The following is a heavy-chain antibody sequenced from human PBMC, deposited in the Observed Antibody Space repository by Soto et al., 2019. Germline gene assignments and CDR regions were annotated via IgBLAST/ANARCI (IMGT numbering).Heavy chain of an antibody. CDR3: ARGVVVAATRLWNYYYYYMDV. V-gene: IGHV6-1*01. J-gene: IGHJ6*03. CDR1: GDSVSSNSAA. D-gene: IGHD2-15*01. CDR2: TYYRSKWYN. Sequence: SQTLSLTCAISGDSVSSNSAAWNWIRQSPSRGLEWLGRTYYRSKWYNDYAVSVKSRITINPDTSKNQFSLQLNSVTPEDTAVYYCARGVVVAATRLWNYYYYYMDVWGKGTTVTVSS.